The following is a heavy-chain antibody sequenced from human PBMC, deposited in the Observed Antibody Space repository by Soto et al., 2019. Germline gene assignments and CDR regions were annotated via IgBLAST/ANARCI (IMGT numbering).Heavy chain of an antibody. J-gene: IGHJ3*02. CDR1: GFTFSSYA. V-gene: IGHV3-23*01. CDR2: ISGSGGST. Sequence: PGGSLRPSYAASGFTFSSYAMSWVRQAPGKGLEWVSAISGSGGSTYYADSVKGRFTISRDNSKNTLYLQMNSLRAEDTAVYYCAKEISYDSSGYYSDAFDIWGQGTMVTVSS. CDR3: AKEISYDSSGYYSDAFDI. D-gene: IGHD3-22*01.